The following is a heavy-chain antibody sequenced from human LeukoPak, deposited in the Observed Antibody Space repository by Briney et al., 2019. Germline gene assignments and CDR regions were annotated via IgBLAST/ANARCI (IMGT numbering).Heavy chain of an antibody. CDR3: AREGVGANAYFDY. V-gene: IGHV3-74*01. Sequence: GGSLRLSCAASGFTFSSYWMHWVRQAPGKGLVWVSRINSDGSSTSYADSVKGRFTISRDNAKNTLYLQMNSLRAEDTAAYYCAREGVGANAYFDYWGQGTLVTVSS. D-gene: IGHD1-26*01. J-gene: IGHJ4*02. CDR2: INSDGSST. CDR1: GFTFSSYW.